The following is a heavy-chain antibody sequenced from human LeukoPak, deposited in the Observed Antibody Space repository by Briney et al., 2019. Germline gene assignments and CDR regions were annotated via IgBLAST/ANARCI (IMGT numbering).Heavy chain of an antibody. CDR2: ISYDGSNK. Sequence: PGGSLRLSCAPSGFTFNTYGMHWVRQAPGKGLEWVAVISYDGSNKYYADSVKGRFTISRENSKNTLYLQMNSLRAEDTAVYYCANVAFYYASGTYVWGQGTLVTVSS. CDR3: ANVAFYYASGTYV. J-gene: IGHJ4*02. CDR1: GFTFNTYG. V-gene: IGHV3-30*18. D-gene: IGHD3-10*01.